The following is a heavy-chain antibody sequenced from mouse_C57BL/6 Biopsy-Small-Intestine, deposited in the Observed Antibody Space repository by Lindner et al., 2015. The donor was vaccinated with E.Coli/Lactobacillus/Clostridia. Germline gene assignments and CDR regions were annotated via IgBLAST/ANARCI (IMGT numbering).Heavy chain of an antibody. Sequence: SVKVSCKASGYIFTGYYMQWVRQAPGQGLEWLGRINPDSGDTEYAQKFQGRVTMTRDTSISTAYMELSSLRSDDAAIYYCARVGVSYYYDSRGYGAPDYWGQGTLVTVSS. J-gene: IGHJ4*01. CDR2: INPDSGDT. CDR3: ARVGVSYYYDSRGYGAPDY. D-gene: IGHD1-1*02. V-gene: IGHV1-74*01. CDR1: GYIFTGYY.